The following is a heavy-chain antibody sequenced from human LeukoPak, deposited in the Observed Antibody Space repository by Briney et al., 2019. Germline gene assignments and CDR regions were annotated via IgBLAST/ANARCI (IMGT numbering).Heavy chain of an antibody. Sequence: ASVKVSCKASGYTFTGYYMHWVRQAPGQGLEWMGWINPNSGGTNYAQKFQGRVTMTRDTSISTAYMELSRLRSDDTAVYYCARDEGLMMVAESPGPHDYWGQGTLVTVSS. D-gene: IGHD3-22*01. V-gene: IGHV1-2*02. CDR1: GYTFTGYY. J-gene: IGHJ4*02. CDR3: ARDEGLMMVAESPGPHDY. CDR2: INPNSGGT.